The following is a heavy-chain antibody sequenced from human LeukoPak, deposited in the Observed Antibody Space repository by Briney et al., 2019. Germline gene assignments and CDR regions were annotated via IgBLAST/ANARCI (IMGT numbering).Heavy chain of an antibody. V-gene: IGHV1-3*01. CDR2: INAGNGNT. J-gene: IGHJ6*03. Sequence: GASVKVSCKASGYTFTSYAMHWVRQAPGQRLEWMGWINAGNGNTKYSQKFQGRVTITRDTSASTAYMELRSLRSDDTAVYYCARAVPPRVKYIVVVPAAHYYYYYMDVWGKGTTVTVSS. D-gene: IGHD2-2*01. CDR3: ARAVPPRVKYIVVVPAAHYYYYYMDV. CDR1: GYTFTSYA.